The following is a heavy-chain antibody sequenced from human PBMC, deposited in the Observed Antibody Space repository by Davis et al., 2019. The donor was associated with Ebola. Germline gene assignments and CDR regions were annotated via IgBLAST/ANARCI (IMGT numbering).Heavy chain of an antibody. CDR2: ITSSGGST. V-gene: IGHV3-23*01. CDR1: GFTFSSYA. D-gene: IGHD6-19*01. Sequence: GSLRLSCAASGFTFSSYAMTWARQVPGKGLEWVSAITSSGGSTYYGDSVKGRFTISRDNSKNTLYLQMNSLRVDDTAVYYCAKGGSGWPSDYSYGLGVWGKGTTVTVSS. CDR3: AKGGSGWPSDYSYGLGV. J-gene: IGHJ6*04.